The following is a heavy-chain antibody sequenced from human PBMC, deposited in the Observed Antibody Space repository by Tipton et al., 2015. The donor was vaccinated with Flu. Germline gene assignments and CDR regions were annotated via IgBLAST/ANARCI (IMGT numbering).Heavy chain of an antibody. CDR1: GGSFSGYY. J-gene: IGHJ4*01. Sequence: TLSLTCAVYGGSFSGYYWSWIRQPPGQGLEWIGEISHGGTTNYSPSLKSRVTLSVDTSKNQFSLKLTSVTAADTALYYCARGHGSTDTYLDSWGQQTVVTGSS. V-gene: IGHV4-34*01. CDR3: ARGHGSTDTYLDS. D-gene: IGHD5-24*01. CDR2: ISHGGTT.